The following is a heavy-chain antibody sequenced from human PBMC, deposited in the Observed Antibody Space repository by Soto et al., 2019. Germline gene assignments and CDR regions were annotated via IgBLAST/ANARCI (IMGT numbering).Heavy chain of an antibody. CDR1: GIPFSSFG. D-gene: IGHD2-21*01. CDR3: AKDFVTSPLP. V-gene: IGHV3-30*18. CDR2: ISHTGSNQ. Sequence: QVHLVESGGGVVQPGRSLRLSCAAAGIPFSSFGMHWVRQGPGKGLEWVAGISHTGSNQYYSDSVKGRFTISKDNSKNTLYLQMDSLRPEDTAVYYCAKDFVTSPLPWGQGTLVTGSS. J-gene: IGHJ5*02.